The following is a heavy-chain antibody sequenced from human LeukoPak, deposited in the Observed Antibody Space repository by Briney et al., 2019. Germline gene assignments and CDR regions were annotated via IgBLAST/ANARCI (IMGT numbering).Heavy chain of an antibody. CDR2: IRYDGSNK. Sequence: GGSLRLSCAASGFTFSSYGMHWVRQAPGKGLEWVAFIRYDGSNKYYADSVKGRFTISRDNSKNTLYLQMNSLRAEDTAVYYCARVSSRPVLASGDYWGQGTLVTVSS. V-gene: IGHV3-30*02. CDR1: GFTFSSYG. D-gene: IGHD6-13*01. CDR3: ARVSSRPVLASGDY. J-gene: IGHJ4*02.